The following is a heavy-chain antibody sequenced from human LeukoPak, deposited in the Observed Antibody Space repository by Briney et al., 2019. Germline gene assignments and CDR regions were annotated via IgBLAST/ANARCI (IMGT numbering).Heavy chain of an antibody. CDR2: IYHSGST. J-gene: IGHJ4*02. CDR1: GGSIRSYY. CDR3: ARTESRAVVTSDY. Sequence: SETLSLTCTVSGGSIRSYYWTWIRQPPWKGLEWIGYIYHSGSTYYNPSLKSRVTISVDRSKNQFSLKLSSVTAADTAVYYCARTESRAVVTSDYWGQGTLVTVSS. D-gene: IGHD4-23*01. V-gene: IGHV4-59*12.